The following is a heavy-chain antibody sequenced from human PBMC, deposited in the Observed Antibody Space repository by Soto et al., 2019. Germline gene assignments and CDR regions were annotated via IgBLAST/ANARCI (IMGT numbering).Heavy chain of an antibody. Sequence: PSETLSLTCTVSGGSISSYYWSWIRQPPGKGLEWIGYIYYSGSTNYNPSLKSRVTISVDTSKNQFSLKLSSVTAADTAVYYCARVLGIAMIGIGHYGMDVWGQGTTVTVSS. J-gene: IGHJ6*02. CDR1: GGSISSYY. V-gene: IGHV4-59*08. CDR3: ARVLGIAMIGIGHYGMDV. CDR2: IYYSGST. D-gene: IGHD6-19*01.